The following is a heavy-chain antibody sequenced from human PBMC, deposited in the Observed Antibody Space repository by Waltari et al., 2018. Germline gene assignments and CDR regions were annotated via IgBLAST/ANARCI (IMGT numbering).Heavy chain of an antibody. CDR2: FDPEDGET. CDR3: ATSGYYDSSGYYQNDY. D-gene: IGHD3-22*01. J-gene: IGHJ4*02. Sequence: QVQLVPSGAEVKKPGASVKVPCKVSGYTLTELSMHWVRQAPGKGLEWMGGFDPEDGETIYAQKFQGRVTMTEDTSTDTAYMELSSLRSEDTAVYYCATSGYYDSSGYYQNDYWGQGTLVTVSS. V-gene: IGHV1-24*01. CDR1: GYTLTELS.